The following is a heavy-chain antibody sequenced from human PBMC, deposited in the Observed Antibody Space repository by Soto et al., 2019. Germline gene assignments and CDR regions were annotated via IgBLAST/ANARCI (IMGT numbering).Heavy chain of an antibody. CDR3: ARSPVRDQKHKIVPHRYYYMDV. CDR1: GFAFSSYG. V-gene: IGHV3-30*03. CDR2: ISYDGSNK. D-gene: IGHD2-8*01. Sequence: PGGSLRLSCAASGFAFSSYGMHWVRQAPGKGLEWVAVISYDGSNKYYADSVKGRFTISRDNSKNTLYLQMNSLRAEDTAVYYCARSPVRDQKHKIVPHRYYYMDVWGKGTTVTVSS. J-gene: IGHJ6*03.